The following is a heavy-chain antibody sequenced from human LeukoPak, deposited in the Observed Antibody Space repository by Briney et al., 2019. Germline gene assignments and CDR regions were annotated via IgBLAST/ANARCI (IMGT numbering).Heavy chain of an antibody. CDR1: GYTLTELS. D-gene: IGHD3-10*01. J-gene: IGHJ5*02. CDR3: ALSGSGSYFQKNFWFDP. CDR2: FDPEDGET. V-gene: IGHV1-24*01. Sequence: ASVKVSCKVSGYTLTELSMHWVRQAPGKGLEWMGGFDPEDGETIYAQKFQGRVTMTEDTSTDTAYMKLSSLRSEDTAVYYCALSGSGSYFQKNFWFDPWGQGTLVTVSS.